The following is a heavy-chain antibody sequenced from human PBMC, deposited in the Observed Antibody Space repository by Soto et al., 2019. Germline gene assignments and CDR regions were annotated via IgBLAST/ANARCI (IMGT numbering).Heavy chain of an antibody. D-gene: IGHD3-3*01. CDR2: INSDRSST. CDR1: GFTFSSYW. Sequence: EVQLVESGGGLVQPGGSLRLSCAASGFTFSSYWMHWVRQAPGKGLVWVSRINSDRSSTSYADSVKGRFTISRDNAKNTLYLQMNSLGAEDTAVYYWARTYYDFWSGSHYFDYSGQGTLVTVSS. CDR3: ARTYYDFWSGSHYFDY. V-gene: IGHV3-74*01. J-gene: IGHJ4*02.